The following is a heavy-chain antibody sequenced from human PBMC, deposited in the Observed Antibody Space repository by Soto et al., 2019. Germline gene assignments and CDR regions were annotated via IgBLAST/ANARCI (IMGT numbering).Heavy chain of an antibody. J-gene: IGHJ6*02. CDR1: GGSISSGGYY. D-gene: IGHD5-18*01. Sequence: QVQLQESGPGLVKPSQTLSLTCTVSGGSISSGGYYWSWIRQHPGKGLEWIGYIYYSGSTYYNPSLKRRVTISVDTSKNQFSLKLSSVTAADTAVYYCAREGPRDSYGFFKVAHYGMDVWGQGTTVTVSS. V-gene: IGHV4-31*03. CDR3: AREGPRDSYGFFKVAHYGMDV. CDR2: IYYSGST.